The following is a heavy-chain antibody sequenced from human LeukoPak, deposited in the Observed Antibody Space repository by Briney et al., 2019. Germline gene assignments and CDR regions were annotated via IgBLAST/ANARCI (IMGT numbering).Heavy chain of an antibody. J-gene: IGHJ4*02. CDR2: IIPIFGTA. D-gene: IGHD6-13*01. V-gene: IGHV1-69*06. Sequence: SVKVSCKASGYTFTSYGISWVRQAPGQGLEWMGGIIPIFGTANYAQKFQGRVTITADKSTTTAYMELSSLRSEDTAVYYCARSSIIAAAGPYYFDYWGQGTLVTVSS. CDR3: ARSSIIAAAGPYYFDY. CDR1: GYTFTSYG.